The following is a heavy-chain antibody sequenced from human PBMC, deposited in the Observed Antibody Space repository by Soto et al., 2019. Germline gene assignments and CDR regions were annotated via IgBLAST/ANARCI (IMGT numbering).Heavy chain of an antibody. Sequence: EVQLVESGGDLVKPGGPLRLSCAASGFTFITAWMNWVRQAPGKGLEWVGRIKSKNDGGTTDYAAPVKGRYTISRDDSKNTVYLAMTSLRTEDRALYCCAADLHGHGGGYEFGHWGQGTPVTVSS. CDR1: GFTFITAW. D-gene: IGHD2-15*01. CDR3: AADLHGHGGGYEFGH. CDR2: IKSKNDGGTT. J-gene: IGHJ4*01. V-gene: IGHV3-15*07.